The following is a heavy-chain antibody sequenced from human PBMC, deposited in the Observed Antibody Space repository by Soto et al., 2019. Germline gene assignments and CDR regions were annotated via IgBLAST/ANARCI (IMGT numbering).Heavy chain of an antibody. D-gene: IGHD3-10*01. J-gene: IGHJ5*02. Sequence: GASVKVSCKASGYTFSGYYMHWVRQAPGQGLEWMGWINPNSGRTNYAQKFQGWVTMTRDTSISTAYMELSRLRSDDTAVYYCARGIRYGSGSDYNNGAWCDPWGQGTLVTVSS. CDR3: ARGIRYGSGSDYNNGAWCDP. V-gene: IGHV1-2*04. CDR1: GYTFSGYY. CDR2: INPNSGRT.